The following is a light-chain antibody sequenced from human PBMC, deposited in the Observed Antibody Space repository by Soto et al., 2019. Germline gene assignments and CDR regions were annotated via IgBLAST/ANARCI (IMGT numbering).Light chain of an antibody. CDR1: QGIRND. CDR3: QQYDSFPIT. Sequence: DIQMTQSPSSLSSSVGDRVTLTCLASQGIRNDLGWYKQKPGKAPKRLSYAASNLQSGVPSRFRGSGSGTEFTLTISSLKPEDFATYYCQQYDSFPITFGQGTRLEIK. V-gene: IGKV1-17*01. J-gene: IGKJ5*01. CDR2: AAS.